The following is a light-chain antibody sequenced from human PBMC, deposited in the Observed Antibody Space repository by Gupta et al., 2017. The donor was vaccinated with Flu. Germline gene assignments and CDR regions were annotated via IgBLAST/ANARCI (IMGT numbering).Light chain of an antibody. CDR1: QSIDNY. CDR3: QQRYSLPYS. Sequence: DIQMTQSPSSLSASIGDRVTITCRASQSIDNYVNWYQQKPGKAPKVLIYSASSLQSGVPSRFSGSGSGTDFTLTISSLQPEDFATFFCQQRYSLPYSFGQGTKLEMK. V-gene: IGKV1-39*01. J-gene: IGKJ2*03. CDR2: SAS.